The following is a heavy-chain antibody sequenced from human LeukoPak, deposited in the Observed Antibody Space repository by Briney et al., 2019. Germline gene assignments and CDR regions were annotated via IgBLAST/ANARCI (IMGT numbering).Heavy chain of an antibody. V-gene: IGHV1-69*05. CDR3: ARDSSPLPAAILGGWFDP. CDR2: LVRALGTA. D-gene: IGHD2-2*02. CDR1: GVSLITGVNFRTSG. Sequence: SVKVSCKASGVSLITGVNFRTSGFSWVRQAPGQGLEWMGGLVRALGTAHYAQKFQGRGTITTDESTSTAYMELSSLRSEDTAVYYCARDSSPLPAAILGGWFDPWGQGTLVTVSS. J-gene: IGHJ5*02.